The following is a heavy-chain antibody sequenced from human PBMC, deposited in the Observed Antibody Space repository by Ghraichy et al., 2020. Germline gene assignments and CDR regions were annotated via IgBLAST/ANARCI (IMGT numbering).Heavy chain of an antibody. CDR3: ARGSSTTDAFDT. J-gene: IGHJ3*02. CDR2: IIDRSRI. CDR1: GFTFSSYS. D-gene: IGHD1-14*01. Sequence: GESLNISCAASGFTFSSYSMNWVRQAPGKGLEWVLYIIDRSRIHYADSVKGRFTISRDNVRKSLYLQMKSLRDEDTAVYYCARGSSTTDAFDTWGQGTMVTVSS. V-gene: IGHV3-48*02.